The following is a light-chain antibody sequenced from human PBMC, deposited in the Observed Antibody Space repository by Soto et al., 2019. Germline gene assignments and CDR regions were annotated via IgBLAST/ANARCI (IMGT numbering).Light chain of an antibody. J-gene: IGKJ1*01. Sequence: AVQMTQSPSSLSASVRDIVTITCRASQGIRNDLAWYQQKPGRAPRLLIFAASTLQSGVPSRLSGSGAGTDFTLTISSLQPEDFATYYCLQAYNYPRTFGQGTKV. CDR2: AAS. CDR3: LQAYNYPRT. CDR1: QGIRND. V-gene: IGKV1-6*01.